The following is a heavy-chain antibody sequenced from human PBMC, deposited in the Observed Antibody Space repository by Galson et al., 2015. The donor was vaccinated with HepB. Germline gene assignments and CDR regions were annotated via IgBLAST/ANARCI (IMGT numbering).Heavy chain of an antibody. CDR2: ISTYNGNT. Sequence: SVKVSCKASGYTFTSYGISWVRQAPGQGLEWIGWISTYNGNTKDAQKFQGRVTMTTDTSTSTAYMEVRSLRPDDTAAYYCARGPPYRGSSSPFDYWGQGTLVTVSS. D-gene: IGHD1-26*01. CDR3: ARGPPYRGSSSPFDY. J-gene: IGHJ4*02. CDR1: GYTFTSYG. V-gene: IGHV1-18*01.